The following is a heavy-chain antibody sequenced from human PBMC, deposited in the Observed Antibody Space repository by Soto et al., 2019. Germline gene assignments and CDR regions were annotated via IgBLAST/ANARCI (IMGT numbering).Heavy chain of an antibody. D-gene: IGHD2-15*01. V-gene: IGHV3-21*01. CDR2: ISSSSSYI. J-gene: IGHJ4*02. CDR1: GFTFSSYS. CDR3: AREKVVAATLFDF. Sequence: EVQLVESGGGLVKPGGSLRLSCAASGFTFSSYSMNWVRQAPGKGLGWVSSISSSSSYIYYADSVKGRFTISRDNAKNSLYLEMNSLRSEDTAVYYCAREKVVAATLFDFWGQGTLVTVSS.